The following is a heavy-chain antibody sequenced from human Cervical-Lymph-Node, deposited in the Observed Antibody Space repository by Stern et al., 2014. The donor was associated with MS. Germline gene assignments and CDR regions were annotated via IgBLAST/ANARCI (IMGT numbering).Heavy chain of an antibody. Sequence: VQLVESGAEVKKPGSSVKVSCKASGGTFSSYAITWVRQAPGRGLEWMGEIIPMFGTTKYAQSFQGRVTIIADGFTTTAYMELSSLRSEDTAVYYCARRDYYDSSGYYGDAFDIWGQGTMVTVSS. CDR2: IIPMFGTT. CDR3: ARRDYYDSSGYYGDAFDI. V-gene: IGHV1-69*01. D-gene: IGHD3-22*01. J-gene: IGHJ3*02. CDR1: GGTFSSYA.